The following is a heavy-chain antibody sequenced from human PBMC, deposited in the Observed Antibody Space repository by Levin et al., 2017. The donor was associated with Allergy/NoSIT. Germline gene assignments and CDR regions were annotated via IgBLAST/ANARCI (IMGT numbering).Heavy chain of an antibody. CDR1: SGSIKSNNYY. D-gene: IGHD3-10*01. V-gene: IGHV4-39*01. Sequence: PSQTLSLTCTVSSGSIKSNNYYWAWIRQPPGKGLEWIGSIYYSGSTYYNPSLKSRVTLSVDTSKSQFSLNLSSVTAADTAVYYCARRRGRVTLPRGAYWFDPWGQGTLVIVSS. CDR3: ARRRGRVTLPRGAYWFDP. CDR2: IYYSGST. J-gene: IGHJ5*02.